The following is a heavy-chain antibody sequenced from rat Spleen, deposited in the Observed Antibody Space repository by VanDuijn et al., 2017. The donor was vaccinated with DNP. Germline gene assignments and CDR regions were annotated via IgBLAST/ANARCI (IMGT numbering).Heavy chain of an antibody. CDR2: IVYDGSSS. D-gene: IGHD1-2*01. CDR1: GFTFSSFP. CDR3: TTHGSIATISTGAMDV. V-gene: IGHV5-46*01. Sequence: EVQLVESGGGLVQPGRSMKLSCAASGFTFSSFPMAWVRQAPKQGLEWVATIVYDGSSSYYGDSVTGRFTISSDNAKSTLYLQMDSLRSEDTATYYCTTHGSIATISTGAMDVWGQGTSVTVSS. J-gene: IGHJ4*01.